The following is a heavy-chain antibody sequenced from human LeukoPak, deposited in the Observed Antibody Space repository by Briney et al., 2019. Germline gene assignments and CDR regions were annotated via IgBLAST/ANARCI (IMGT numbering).Heavy chain of an antibody. CDR3: AKDSYGSGSYSPDY. CDR2: ISDSGDST. Sequence: PGGSLRLSCAASGFTFSSYAVTWVRQAPGKGLEWVSAISDSGDSTYYADSVKGRFTISRDNSKNTLYLRMNSLRAEDTAVYYCAKDSYGSGSYSPDYWGQGTLVTVSS. V-gene: IGHV3-23*01. D-gene: IGHD3-10*01. J-gene: IGHJ4*02. CDR1: GFTFSSYA.